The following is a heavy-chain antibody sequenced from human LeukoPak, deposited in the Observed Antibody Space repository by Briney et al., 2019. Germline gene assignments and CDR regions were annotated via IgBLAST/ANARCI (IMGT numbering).Heavy chain of an antibody. J-gene: IGHJ6*03. CDR3: ARGPGSSWYFPGFDYYYYMDV. CDR2: MNPNSGNT. CDR1: GYTFTSYD. D-gene: IGHD6-13*01. V-gene: IGHV1-8*03. Sequence: ASVKVSCKASGYTFTSYDINWVRQATGQGLEWMGWMNPNSGNTGYAQKFQGRVTITRNTSISTAYMELSSLRSEDTAVYYCARGPGSSWYFPGFDYYYYMDVWGKGTTVTVSS.